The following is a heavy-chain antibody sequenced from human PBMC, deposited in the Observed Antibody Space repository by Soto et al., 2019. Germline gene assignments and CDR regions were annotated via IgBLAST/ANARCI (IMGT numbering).Heavy chain of an antibody. CDR2: ISWNSGSI. CDR3: AKDREMGEGYTIVATTYFDY. V-gene: IGHV3-9*01. CDR1: GFTFDDYA. J-gene: IGHJ4*02. D-gene: IGHD5-12*01. Sequence: GGSLRLSCAASGFTFDDYAMHWVRQAPGKGLEWVSGISWNSGSIGYADSVKGRFTISRDNAKNSLYLQMNSLRAEDTALYYCAKDREMGEGYTIVATTYFDYWGQGTLVTVSS.